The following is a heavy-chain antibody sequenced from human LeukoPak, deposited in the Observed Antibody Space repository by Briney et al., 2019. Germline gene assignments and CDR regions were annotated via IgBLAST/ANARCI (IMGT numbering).Heavy chain of an antibody. CDR2: VSGSGRNT. CDR3: AKTPRGYTYVPDY. J-gene: IGHJ4*02. Sequence: GGSLRLSCAASGFTFSSCAMSWVRQAPGKGLEWVSTVSGSGRNTFYADSVTGRFTTSRDNSNDALYLQMDSLGADDTAVYFCAKTPRGYTYVPDYWGQGTLVTVSS. D-gene: IGHD5-18*01. CDR1: GFTFSSCA. V-gene: IGHV3-23*01.